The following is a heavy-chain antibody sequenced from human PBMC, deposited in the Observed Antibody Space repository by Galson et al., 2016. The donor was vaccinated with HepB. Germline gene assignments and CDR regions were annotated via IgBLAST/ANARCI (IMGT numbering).Heavy chain of an antibody. CDR2: ISWNSATI. D-gene: IGHD2-2*01. CDR1: GFRFDDYA. J-gene: IGHJ6*04. Sequence: SLRLSCAASGFRFDDYAMHWVRQAPGKGLEWVSGISWNSATIAYADSVKGRFTISRDNAKNSLYLQMNSVRPEDTALYYCAKEGVPAGHYGLDVRGKGATVIVSS. V-gene: IGHV3-9*01. CDR3: AKEGVPAGHYGLDV.